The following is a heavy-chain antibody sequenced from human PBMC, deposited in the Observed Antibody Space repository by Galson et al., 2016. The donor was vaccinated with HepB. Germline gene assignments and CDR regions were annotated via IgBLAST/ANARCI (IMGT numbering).Heavy chain of an antibody. CDR2: IRNKANSYIT. V-gene: IGHV3-72*01. CDR3: VRVGAQIAARFFDY. CDR1: GFTFSDRY. J-gene: IGHJ4*02. D-gene: IGHD6-13*01. Sequence: SLRLSCAASGFTFSDRYMDWVRQAPGKGLEWVGRIRNKANSYITEYAASVKGRFTISRDDSKNSLYLQMNSLKIEDTAVYYCVRVGAQIAARFFDYWGQGALVSVSS.